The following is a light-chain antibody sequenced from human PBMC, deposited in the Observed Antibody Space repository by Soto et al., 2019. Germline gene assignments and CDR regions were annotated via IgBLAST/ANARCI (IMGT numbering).Light chain of an antibody. V-gene: IGLV2-14*03. J-gene: IGLJ1*01. CDR3: GSYTTSSNYV. Sequence: QSVLTQPASVSGSPGQSITISGTGTISDVGSYNYVSWYQQYPGKAPNLIIYDVSTRPSGVSDRFSGSKSGNTASLTISGLRAEDEADYYCGSYTTSSNYVFGTGTKVTVL. CDR1: ISDVGSYNY. CDR2: DVS.